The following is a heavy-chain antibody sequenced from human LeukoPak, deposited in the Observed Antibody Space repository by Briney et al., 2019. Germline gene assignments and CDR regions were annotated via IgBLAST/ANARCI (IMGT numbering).Heavy chain of an antibody. J-gene: IGHJ3*02. CDR2: ISVSGSNT. Sequence: GGSLRLSCEVSGFTFSDYAMKWVRQAPGKGLEWVSVISVSGSNTYYADSVKGRFTISRDSSKNTLYLQMNSLRAEDTALYYCAKGLDSISRNAFDIWGQGTMVTVSS. CDR3: AKGLDSISRNAFDI. D-gene: IGHD6-13*01. CDR1: GFTFSDYA. V-gene: IGHV3-23*01.